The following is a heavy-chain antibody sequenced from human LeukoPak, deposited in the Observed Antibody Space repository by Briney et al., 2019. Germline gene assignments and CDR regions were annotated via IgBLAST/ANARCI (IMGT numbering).Heavy chain of an antibody. CDR2: ISSGGSTI. CDR3: ARDKVGATYYFDY. D-gene: IGHD1-26*01. V-gene: IGHV3-48*03. CDR1: GFTFSSYE. J-gene: IGHJ4*02. Sequence: PGGSLRLSCAASGFTFSSYEMNWVRQAPGKGLEWVSYISSGGSTIYYADSVKGRFTISRDSSKNSLYLQMNSLRAEDTAVYYCARDKVGATYYFDYWGQGTLVTVSS.